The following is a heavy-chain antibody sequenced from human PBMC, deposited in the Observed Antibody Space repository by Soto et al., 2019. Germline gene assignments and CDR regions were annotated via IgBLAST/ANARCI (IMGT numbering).Heavy chain of an antibody. D-gene: IGHD2-2*01. CDR2: IYYSGST. V-gene: IGHV4-59*01. CDR3: ARTIVVATAGWFDP. Sequence: PSETLSLTCTVSGGSIGIYYWSWIGQPPGKGLEWIGYIYYSGSTNYNPSLKSRVTISIDTSKNQFSLKLSSVTAADTAVYYCARTIVVATAGWFDPLGQGTLVTVSS. CDR1: GGSIGIYY. J-gene: IGHJ5*02.